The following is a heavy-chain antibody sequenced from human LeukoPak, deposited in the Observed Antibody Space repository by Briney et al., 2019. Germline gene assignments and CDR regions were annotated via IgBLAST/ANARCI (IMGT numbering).Heavy chain of an antibody. CDR3: ATVWGYCSSTSCPYYFDY. V-gene: IGHV3-11*04. Sequence: GGSLRLSCAASGFTFSDYYMTWIRQAPGKGLDCVSYISSRGTTIYYADSVKGRFTISRDNAKNSLYLQMNSLRAEDTAVYYCATVWGYCSSTSCPYYFDYWGQGTLVTVSS. D-gene: IGHD2-2*01. CDR1: GFTFSDYY. CDR2: ISSRGTTI. J-gene: IGHJ4*02.